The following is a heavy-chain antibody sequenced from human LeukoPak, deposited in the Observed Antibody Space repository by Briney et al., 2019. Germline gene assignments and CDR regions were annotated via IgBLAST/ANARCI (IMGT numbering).Heavy chain of an antibody. Sequence: SETLSLTCAVYGGSFSGYYWSWIRQPPGKGLEWIGYIYYSGSTSYYPSLKSRVTLSVDTSKNQFSLKLSSVTAADTAVYYCARARPYDSSFDYWGQGTLVTVSS. CDR3: ARARPYDSSFDY. V-gene: IGHV4-30-4*08. CDR2: IYYSGST. CDR1: GGSFSGYY. D-gene: IGHD3-22*01. J-gene: IGHJ4*02.